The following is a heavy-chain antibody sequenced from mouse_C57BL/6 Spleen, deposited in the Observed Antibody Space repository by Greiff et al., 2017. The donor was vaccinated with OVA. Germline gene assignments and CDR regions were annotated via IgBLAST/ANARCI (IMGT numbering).Heavy chain of an antibody. Sequence: EVQRVESGGGLVKPGGSLKLSCAASGFTFSSYAMSWVRQTPEKRLEWVATISDGGSYTYYPDNVKGRFTISRDNAKNNLYLQMSHLKSEDTAMYYCARDGGYYEAYWGQGTLVTVSA. J-gene: IGHJ3*01. D-gene: IGHD2-3*01. CDR2: ISDGGSYT. CDR1: GFTFSSYA. CDR3: ARDGGYYEAY. V-gene: IGHV5-4*01.